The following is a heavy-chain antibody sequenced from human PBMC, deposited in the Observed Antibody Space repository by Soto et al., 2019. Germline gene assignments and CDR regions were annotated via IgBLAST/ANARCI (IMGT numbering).Heavy chain of an antibody. CDR1: GGSISFYH. CDR3: ARDWLGCSGDSCHPGSPGYYYYGMDV. Sequence: SETLSLTCTVSGGSISFYHWSWIRQPPGKGLEWIGYIYYSGSTNYNPSLKSRVTISADTSKNQFSLRLTSVTAADTAVYYCARDWLGCSGDSCHPGSPGYYYYGMDVWGQGTTVTVSS. V-gene: IGHV4-59*12. CDR2: IYYSGST. J-gene: IGHJ6*02. D-gene: IGHD2-15*01.